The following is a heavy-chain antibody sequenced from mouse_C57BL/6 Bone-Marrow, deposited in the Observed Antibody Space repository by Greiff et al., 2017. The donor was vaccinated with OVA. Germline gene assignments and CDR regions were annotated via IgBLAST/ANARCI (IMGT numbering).Heavy chain of an antibody. V-gene: IGHV5-12*01. CDR2: ISNGGGST. CDR3: ARHRRITTRYFDG. D-gene: IGHD2-4*01. CDR1: GFTFSDYY. Sequence: EVQLVESGGGLVQPGGSLKLSCAASGFTFSDYYMYWVRQTPEKRLEWVAYISNGGGSTYYPYTVKGRFTISRDNAKNTLYLQMSRLKSEDTAMYDCARHRRITTRYFDGWGTGTTVTVSS. J-gene: IGHJ1*03.